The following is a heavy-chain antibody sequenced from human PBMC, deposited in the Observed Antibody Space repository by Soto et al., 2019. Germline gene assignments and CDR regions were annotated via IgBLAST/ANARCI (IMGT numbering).Heavy chain of an antibody. CDR1: GGSINSFY. CDR3: ARSLYAGYAVAFDF. J-gene: IGHJ4*02. Sequence: SETLSLTCTVSGGSINSFYWGWIRQPPGKGLEWIGYIYYSGSTNYNPSLKSRVTISVDTSKNQFSLKLTSVTAADTAVYFCARSLYAGYAVAFDFWGQGTLVTVSS. D-gene: IGHD5-12*01. CDR2: IYYSGST. V-gene: IGHV4-59*01.